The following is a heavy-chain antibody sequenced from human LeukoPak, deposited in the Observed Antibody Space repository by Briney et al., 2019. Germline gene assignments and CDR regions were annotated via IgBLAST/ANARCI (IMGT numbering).Heavy chain of an antibody. V-gene: IGHV3-30*18. D-gene: IGHD3-10*01. CDR3: AKDGRGRTFFGDIEY. CDR2: ISNDGDYE. CDR1: GFTFSLYG. J-gene: IGHJ4*02. Sequence: GRSLRLSCAASGFTFSLYGMHWVRQAPGKGLEWVAVISNDGDYEYYTDSVKGRFTISRDNAMDTLYLQMDSLRREDTAVYYCAKDGRGRTFFGDIEYWGQGTLVAVSS.